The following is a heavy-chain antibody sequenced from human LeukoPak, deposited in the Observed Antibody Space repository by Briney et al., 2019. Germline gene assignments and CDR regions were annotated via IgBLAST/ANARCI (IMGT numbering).Heavy chain of an antibody. V-gene: IGHV5-51*01. Sequence: GESLKISRKVSGYSFTSQWIGWVRQMPGKGLEWMGIIYPGDSDTRYSPTFRGQVTMSADKSITTAYLQWDNLRASDSAIYYCARDKSDSQGVFDFWGQGTLVTVSS. CDR1: GYSFTSQW. CDR3: ARDKSDSQGVFDF. CDR2: IYPGDSDT. J-gene: IGHJ4*02. D-gene: IGHD3-16*01.